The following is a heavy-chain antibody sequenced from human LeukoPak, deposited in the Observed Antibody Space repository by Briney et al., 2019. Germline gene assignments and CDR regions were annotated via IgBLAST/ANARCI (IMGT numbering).Heavy chain of an antibody. J-gene: IGHJ6*02. CDR3: ARTTVAGTDWDSIDV. D-gene: IGHD6-19*01. V-gene: IGHV4-61*02. Sequence: SETLSLTCTVSGGSISNGRYYWSWIRQPAGKGLEWIGRIYGSGRANYNPSLKSRGTISVDTSKAEFSLKLTSVTAADTAVYYCARTTVAGTDWDSIDVWGQGTTVTVSS. CDR1: GGSISNGRYY. CDR2: IYGSGRA.